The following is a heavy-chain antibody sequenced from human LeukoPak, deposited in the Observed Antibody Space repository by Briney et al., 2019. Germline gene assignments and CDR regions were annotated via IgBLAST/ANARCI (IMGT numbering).Heavy chain of an antibody. V-gene: IGHV3-21*01. CDR2: ISSSSDYI. D-gene: IGHD2-15*01. CDR1: RFTFSSYT. J-gene: IGHJ4*02. CDR3: ARDMGYCSGNSCYFSDY. Sequence: PGGSLRLSCAASRFTFSSYTMNWVRQAPGKGLEWVSSISSSSDYIYYADSVKGRFTISRDNAKNSLYLQMNSLRAEDTAVYYCARDMGYCSGNSCYFSDYGGQGTLVTVSS.